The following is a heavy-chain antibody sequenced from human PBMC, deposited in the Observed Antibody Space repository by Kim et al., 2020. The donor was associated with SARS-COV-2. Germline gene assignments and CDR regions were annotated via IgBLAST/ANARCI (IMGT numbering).Heavy chain of an antibody. CDR3: ARGPARVVYYYGSGRQSDPSPYYYYGMDV. Sequence: SETLSLTCAVYGGSFSGYYWSWIRQPQGKGMEWIGEINHSGSTNYNPSLKSRVTISVDTSKNQFSLKLSSVTAADTAVYYCARGPARVVYYYGSGRQSDPSPYYYYGMDVWGQGTTVTVSS. D-gene: IGHD3-10*01. J-gene: IGHJ6*02. CDR1: GGSFSGYY. CDR2: INHSGST. V-gene: IGHV4-34*01.